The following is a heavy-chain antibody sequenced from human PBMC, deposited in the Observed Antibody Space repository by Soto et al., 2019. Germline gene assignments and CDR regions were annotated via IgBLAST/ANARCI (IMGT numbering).Heavy chain of an antibody. CDR3: AKDSLNYYYSSGPFDP. CDR2: ISGSGSKT. J-gene: IGHJ5*02. D-gene: IGHD3-10*01. CDR1: GFTFSSYA. V-gene: IGHV3-23*01. Sequence: EVQLLESGGGLVQPGGSLRLSCAASGFTFSSYAMSWVRQAPGKGLDWVSTISGSGSKTYYADSVKGRFTISKDNSKSTLNLQMNSLRAEDTAVYYCAKDSLNYYYSSGPFDPWGQGTLVTVSS.